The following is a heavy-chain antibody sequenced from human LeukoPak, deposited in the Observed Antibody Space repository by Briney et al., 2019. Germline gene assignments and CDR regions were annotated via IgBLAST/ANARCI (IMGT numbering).Heavy chain of an antibody. CDR1: GFTFSSYG. CDR2: ISYDGSNK. Sequence: GGSLRLSCAASGFTFSSYGMHWVRQAPGKGLEWVTVISYDGSNKYYADSVKGRFTISRDNSKNTLYLQMNSLRAEDTAVYYCAKDLWFGELSNGMDVWGQGTTVTVSS. D-gene: IGHD3-10*01. V-gene: IGHV3-30*18. J-gene: IGHJ6*02. CDR3: AKDLWFGELSNGMDV.